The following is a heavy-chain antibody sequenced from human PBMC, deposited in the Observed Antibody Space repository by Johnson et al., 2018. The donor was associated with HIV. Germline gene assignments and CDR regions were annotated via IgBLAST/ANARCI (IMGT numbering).Heavy chain of an antibody. CDR1: GFTFSSYG. V-gene: IGHV3-30*02. J-gene: IGHJ3*02. CDR2: KRDDGSNK. Sequence: QVQLVESGGGVVQPGGSLKLSCAASGFTFSSYGIHWVRQAPGKGLEWVAVKRDDGSNKYYADSVKGRFTISRDNSKNTLYLQMNSLRAEDTAVYYCAKEEEDAFDIWGQGTMVTVSS. CDR3: AKEEEDAFDI.